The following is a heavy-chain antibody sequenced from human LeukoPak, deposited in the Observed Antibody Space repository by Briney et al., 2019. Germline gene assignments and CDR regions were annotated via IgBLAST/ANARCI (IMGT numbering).Heavy chain of an antibody. D-gene: IGHD6-13*01. V-gene: IGHV3-7*01. CDR3: ARNLGAGSWYGFDY. Sequence: GGSLRLSCAASGFTFSSYWMSWVRQAPGKGLEWVANVKQDGSEKYYVDSVRGRFTISRENARNSLYLQMNSLRAEDTAVYYCARNLGAGSWYGFDYWGQGTLVTVSS. J-gene: IGHJ4*02. CDR2: VKQDGSEK. CDR1: GFTFSSYW.